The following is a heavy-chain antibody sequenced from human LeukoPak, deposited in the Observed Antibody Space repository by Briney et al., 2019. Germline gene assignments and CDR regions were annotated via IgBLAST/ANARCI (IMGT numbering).Heavy chain of an antibody. CDR2: IKQDGSEK. J-gene: IGHJ4*02. Sequence: GGSLRLSCAASRFTFSSYWMSWVRQAPGKGLEWVANIKQDGSEKYYVDSVKGRFTISRDNSKNSLYLQMNSLRAEDTAVYYCARIGASHYYFDYWGQGTLVTVSS. CDR1: RFTFSSYW. CDR3: ARIGASHYYFDY. V-gene: IGHV3-7*01.